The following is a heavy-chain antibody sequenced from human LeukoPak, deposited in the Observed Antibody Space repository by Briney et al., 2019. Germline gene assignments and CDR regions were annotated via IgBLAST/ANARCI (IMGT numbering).Heavy chain of an antibody. V-gene: IGHV4-39*07. D-gene: IGHD4-17*01. J-gene: IGHJ4*02. CDR2: IYYSGST. CDR1: GGSTSSSSYY. Sequence: PSETLSLTCTVSGGSTSSSSYYWGWIRQPPGKGLEWIGSIYYSGSTCYNPSLKSRVTISVDTSKNQFSLKLSSVTAADTAVYYCARRTVTRGTNFDYWGQGTLVTVSS. CDR3: ARRTVTRGTNFDY.